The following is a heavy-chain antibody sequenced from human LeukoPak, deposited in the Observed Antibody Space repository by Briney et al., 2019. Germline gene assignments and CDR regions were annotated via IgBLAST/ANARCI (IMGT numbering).Heavy chain of an antibody. J-gene: IGHJ5*02. Sequence: PGGSLRLSCAASGFTFSSYAMSWVRQAPGKGLEGVSAISGSGGSTYYADSVKGRFTISRDNSKNTLYLQMNSLRAEDTAVYYCAKDTFRSGSNWFDLWGQGTLVTVSS. CDR3: AKDTFRSGSNWFDL. V-gene: IGHV3-23*01. CDR2: ISGSGGST. D-gene: IGHD3-3*01. CDR1: GFTFSSYA.